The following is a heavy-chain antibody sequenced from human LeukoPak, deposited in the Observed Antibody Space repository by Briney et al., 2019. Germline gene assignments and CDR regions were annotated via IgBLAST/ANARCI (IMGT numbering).Heavy chain of an antibody. CDR1: GFTVSSNY. Sequence: QTGGSLRLSCVASGFTVSSNYMSWVRQAPGKGLEWASVIYSGGSTYYADSVKGRFTISRDNSKNTLYLQMNSLRAEDTAVYYCASETTPYSSGWGPRDYGMDVWGQGTTVTVSS. CDR3: ASETTPYSSGWGPRDYGMDV. CDR2: IYSGGST. V-gene: IGHV3-53*01. J-gene: IGHJ6*02. D-gene: IGHD6-19*01.